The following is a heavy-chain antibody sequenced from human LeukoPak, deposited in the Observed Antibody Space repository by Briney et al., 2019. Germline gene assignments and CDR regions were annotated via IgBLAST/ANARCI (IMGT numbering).Heavy chain of an antibody. CDR1: GFTFSDYY. V-gene: IGHV3-11*04. CDR2: ISSSGNTI. Sequence: PGGSLRLSCAASGFTFSDYYMSWIRQAPGKGLEWVSYISSSGNTIYYADSVKGRFTISRDNAKNSLYLQMNSLRAEDAALYYCARGQAGGYRGYDSDPYFDYWGQGTLVTVSS. D-gene: IGHD5-12*01. J-gene: IGHJ4*02. CDR3: ARGQAGGYRGYDSDPYFDY.